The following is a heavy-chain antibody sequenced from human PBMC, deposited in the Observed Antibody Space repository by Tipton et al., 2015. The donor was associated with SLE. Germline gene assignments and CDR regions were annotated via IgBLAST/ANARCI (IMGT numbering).Heavy chain of an antibody. V-gene: IGHV4-39*01. Sequence: TLSLTCTVSGGSISSSSYYWGWIRQPPGKGLEWIGNIYYRGSTYYNPSLKSRVTISVDTSKNQFSLKLSSVTAADTAVYYCATYYYFDYWGQGTLVTVS. D-gene: IGHD3-10*01. CDR1: GGSISSSSYY. J-gene: IGHJ4*02. CDR3: ATYYYFDY. CDR2: IYYRGST.